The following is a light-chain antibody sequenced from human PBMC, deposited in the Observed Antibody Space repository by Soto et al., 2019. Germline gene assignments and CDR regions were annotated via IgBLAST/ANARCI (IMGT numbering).Light chain of an antibody. CDR1: SSDVGTYTL. CDR3: SSYAGAITFYV. Sequence: QSALAQPASVSGSPGQSITISCTGTSSDVGTYTLVSWYQQHPGKAPKLVIYEVNKRPAGVSKRFSGSKSGDTASLTISGLQAEDEADYYRSSYAGAITFYVFGTGTKVTV. V-gene: IGLV2-23*02. J-gene: IGLJ1*01. CDR2: EVN.